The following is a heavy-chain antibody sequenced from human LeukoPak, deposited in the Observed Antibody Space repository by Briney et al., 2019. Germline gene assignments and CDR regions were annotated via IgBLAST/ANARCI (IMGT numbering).Heavy chain of an antibody. D-gene: IGHD5-12*01. CDR1: GFTFSSYS. CDR3: ARSSGYEYYFDY. Sequence: GGPLRLSCAASGFTFSSYSMNWARQAPGKGLEWVSHISSSSSTIYYADSVKGRFTISRDNAKNSLYLQMNSLRDEDTAVYYCARSSGYEYYFDYWGQGTLVTVSS. CDR2: ISSSSSTI. J-gene: IGHJ4*02. V-gene: IGHV3-48*02.